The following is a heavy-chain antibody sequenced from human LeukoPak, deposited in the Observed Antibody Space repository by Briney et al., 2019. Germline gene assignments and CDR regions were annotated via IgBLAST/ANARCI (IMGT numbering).Heavy chain of an antibody. V-gene: IGHV3-30-3*01. CDR1: GFTFSSYA. J-gene: IGHJ4*02. Sequence: GGSLRLSCAASGFTFSSYAMHWVRQAPGKGLEWVAVISYDGSNKYYADSVKGRFTIPRDNSKNTLYLQMNSLRAEDTAVYYCARDEDYYDSSGYYPLFDYWGQGTLVTVSS. CDR3: ARDEDYYDSSGYYPLFDY. CDR2: ISYDGSNK. D-gene: IGHD3-22*01.